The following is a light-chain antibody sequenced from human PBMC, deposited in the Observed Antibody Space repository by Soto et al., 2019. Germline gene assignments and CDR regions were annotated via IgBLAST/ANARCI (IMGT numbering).Light chain of an antibody. CDR3: FSAAHNNLV. V-gene: IGLV3-27*01. CDR2: KDS. Sequence: SYELTQPSSVSVSPGQTARITCSGDVLAKKYARWFQQKPRQAPVLVIYKDSERPSGIPERFSGSSSGTTVTLTIGGAQVEDEADYSGFSAAHNNLVFGRRTK. J-gene: IGLJ2*01. CDR1: VLAKKY.